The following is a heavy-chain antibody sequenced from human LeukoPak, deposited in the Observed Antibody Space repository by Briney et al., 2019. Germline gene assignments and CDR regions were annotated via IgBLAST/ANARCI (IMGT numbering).Heavy chain of an antibody. V-gene: IGHV3-21*01. CDR1: GFTFSSYS. CDR3: ARALDIVATITPIDY. CDR2: ISSSSSYI. J-gene: IGHJ4*02. Sequence: GWSLRLSCAASGFTFSSYSMNLVHQAPGKRLEWVSSISSSSSYIYYADSVKGRFTISRDNAKNSLYLQMNSLRAEDTAVYYCARALDIVATITPIDYWGQGTLVTVSS. D-gene: IGHD5-12*01.